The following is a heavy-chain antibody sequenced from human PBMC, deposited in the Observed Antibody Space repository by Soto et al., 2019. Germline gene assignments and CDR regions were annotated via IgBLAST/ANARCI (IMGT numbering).Heavy chain of an antibody. D-gene: IGHD3-9*01. CDR3: ARASDILTGPPSAFDI. J-gene: IGHJ3*02. CDR1: GYTFTSYY. CDR2: INPSGGST. Sequence: ASVKVSCKASGYTFTSYYMHWVRQAPGQGLEWMGIINPSGGSTSYAQKFQGRVTMTRDTSTSTVYVELSSLRSEDTAVYCCARASDILTGPPSAFDIWGQGTMVTVSS. V-gene: IGHV1-46*01.